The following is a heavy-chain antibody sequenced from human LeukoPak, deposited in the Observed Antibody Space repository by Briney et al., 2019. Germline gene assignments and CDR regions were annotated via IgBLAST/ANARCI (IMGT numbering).Heavy chain of an antibody. J-gene: IGHJ4*02. CDR2: INHSGST. CDR1: GGSFSGYY. CDR3: VIRVPAAIMRY. D-gene: IGHD2-2*02. V-gene: IGHV4-34*01. Sequence: SETLSLTCAVYGGSFSGYYWSWIRQPPGKGLEWIGEINHSGSTNYNPSLKSRVTISVDTSKNQFSLKLSSVTAADTAVYYCVIRVPAAIMRYWGQGTLVTVSS.